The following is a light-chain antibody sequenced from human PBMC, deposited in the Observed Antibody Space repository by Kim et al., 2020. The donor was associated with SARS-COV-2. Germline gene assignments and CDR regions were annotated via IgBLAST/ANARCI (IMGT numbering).Light chain of an antibody. Sequence: PASRSCRSSQSLLHSNGYNYLNWYLQKPGQSPQLLIYLGSNRASGVPDRFSGSGSGTDFTLKISRVEAEDVGVYYCMQGKQIPYTFGQGTKLEI. CDR2: LGS. V-gene: IGKV2-28*01. CDR3: MQGKQIPYT. CDR1: QSLLHSNGYNY. J-gene: IGKJ2*01.